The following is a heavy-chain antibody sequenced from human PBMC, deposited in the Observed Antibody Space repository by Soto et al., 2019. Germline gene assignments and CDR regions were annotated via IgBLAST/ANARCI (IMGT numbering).Heavy chain of an antibody. CDR2: IYSTGST. Sequence: SETLSHTCTVSGGSIKNYYWSWIRQPAGKGLEWIGRIYSTGSTNYNASLKSRVTMSVDTSNNQFSLRLRSVTAADTAVYYCARDEYYDSNNWFDTWGQGTLVTVSS. CDR3: ARDEYYDSNNWFDT. J-gene: IGHJ5*02. CDR1: GGSIKNYY. D-gene: IGHD3-22*01. V-gene: IGHV4-4*07.